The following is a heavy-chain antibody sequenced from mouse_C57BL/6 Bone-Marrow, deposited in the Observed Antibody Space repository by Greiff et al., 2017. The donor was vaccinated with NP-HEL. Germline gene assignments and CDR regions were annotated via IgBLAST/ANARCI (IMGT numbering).Heavy chain of an antibody. V-gene: IGHV1-15*01. J-gene: IGHJ2*01. Sequence: VQGVESGAELVRPGASVTLSCKASGYTFTDYEMHWVKQTPVHGLEWIGAIDPETGGTAYNQKFKGKAILTADKSSSTAYMELRSLTSEDSAVYYCTMYGSSPYYFDYWGQGTTLTVSS. CDR3: TMYGSSPYYFDY. CDR2: IDPETGGT. D-gene: IGHD1-1*01. CDR1: GYTFTDYE.